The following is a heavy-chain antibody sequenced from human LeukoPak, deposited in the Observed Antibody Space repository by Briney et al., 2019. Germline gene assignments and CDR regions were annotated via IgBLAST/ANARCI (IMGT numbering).Heavy chain of an antibody. D-gene: IGHD3-22*01. Sequence: SETLSLTCTVSGGSGSSGGYYLTWIRPPPGKGLEWIGYIYHSGSTYYNPSLKSRVTISVDTSKNQFSLKLSSVTAADTAVYYCARDDSSGYYGYFDSWGQGTLVIVSS. CDR2: IYHSGST. J-gene: IGHJ4*02. V-gene: IGHV4-31*03. CDR3: ARDDSSGYYGYFDS. CDR1: GGSGSSGGYY.